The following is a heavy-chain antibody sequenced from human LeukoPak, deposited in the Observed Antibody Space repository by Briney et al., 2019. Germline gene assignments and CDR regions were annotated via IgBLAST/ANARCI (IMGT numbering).Heavy chain of an antibody. Sequence: GGSLRLSCAASGFTFSSYAMSWVRQAPGKGLEWVSTINTAAATFYADSVKGRFTISRDSSKNTLYLQMISLRADDTAVYYCAKVGVTMVRGVKTEDYWGQGTLVTVSS. D-gene: IGHD3-10*01. V-gene: IGHV3-23*01. J-gene: IGHJ4*02. CDR3: AKVGVTMVRGVKTEDY. CDR2: INTAAAT. CDR1: GFTFSSYA.